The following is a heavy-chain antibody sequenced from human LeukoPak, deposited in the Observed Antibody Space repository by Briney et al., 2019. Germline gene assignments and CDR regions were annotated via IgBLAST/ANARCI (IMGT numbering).Heavy chain of an antibody. J-gene: IGHJ3*02. Sequence: PAGGSLRLSCAASGFTFSSYGMHWVRQAPGKGQEWVAVIWYDGSNKYYADSVKGRFTISRDNSKNTLYLQMNSLRAEDTAVYYCARGGRGYYDSSLTEGDAFDIWGQGTMVTVSS. CDR2: IWYDGSNK. D-gene: IGHD3-22*01. CDR1: GFTFSSYG. CDR3: ARGGRGYYDSSLTEGDAFDI. V-gene: IGHV3-33*01.